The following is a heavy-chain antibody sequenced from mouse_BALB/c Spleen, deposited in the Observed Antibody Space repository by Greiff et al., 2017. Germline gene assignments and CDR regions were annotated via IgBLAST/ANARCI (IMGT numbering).Heavy chain of an antibody. Sequence: VQLQQSGPELVKPGASVKISCKASGYAFSSSWMNWVKQRPGQGLEWIGRIYPGGGDTNYNGKFKGKATLTADKSSSTAYMQLSSLTSVDSAVYFCVRVGPYAMDYWGQGTSVTVSS. J-gene: IGHJ4*01. CDR2: IYPGGGDT. V-gene: IGHV1-82*01. CDR1: GYAFSSSW. CDR3: VRVGPYAMDY.